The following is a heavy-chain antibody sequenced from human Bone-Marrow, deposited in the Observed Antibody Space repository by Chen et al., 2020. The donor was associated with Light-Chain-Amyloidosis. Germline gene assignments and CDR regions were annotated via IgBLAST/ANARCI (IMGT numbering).Heavy chain of an antibody. J-gene: IGHJ3*02. V-gene: IGHV3-30*18. CDR2: ISYDGSNK. CDR3: AKDIRKLDAFDI. Sequence: QVQLVESGGGVVQPGRSLRLSCAASGFTFSSYGMHWVRQAPGKGLAWVAVISYDGSNKYYADSVKGRFTNSRDNSKNTLYLQMNSLRAEDTAVYYCAKDIRKLDAFDIWGQGTMVTVSS. CDR1: GFTFSSYG.